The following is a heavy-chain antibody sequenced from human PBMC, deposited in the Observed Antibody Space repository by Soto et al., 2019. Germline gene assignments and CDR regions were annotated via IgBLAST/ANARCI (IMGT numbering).Heavy chain of an antibody. Sequence: QVQLVESGGGVVQPGRSLRLACAASGFDFRSYGIHWVRQAPGRGLEWVAAASYDGSETYYADSAKGRFTVSKAISKNTVFLQMNTLRHEDTAVYFCVRDSGWPILNFDSWGQGTLVTVSS. CDR3: VRDSGWPILNFDS. D-gene: IGHD3-10*01. J-gene: IGHJ4*02. CDR1: GFDFRSYG. CDR2: ASYDGSET. V-gene: IGHV3-30*03.